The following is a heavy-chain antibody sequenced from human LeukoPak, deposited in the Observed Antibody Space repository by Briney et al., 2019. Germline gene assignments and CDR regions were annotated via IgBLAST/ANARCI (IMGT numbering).Heavy chain of an antibody. CDR2: ISSSSSTI. CDR3: AKPFMVGATGYYYYYMDV. V-gene: IGHV3-48*04. J-gene: IGHJ6*03. D-gene: IGHD1-26*01. CDR1: GFTFSSYS. Sequence: RPGGSLRLSCAASGFTFSSYSMNWIRQAPGKGLEWVSYISSSSSTIYYADSVKGRFTISRDNAKNSLYLQMNSLRAEDTAVYYCAKPFMVGATGYYYYYMDVWGEGTTVTVSS.